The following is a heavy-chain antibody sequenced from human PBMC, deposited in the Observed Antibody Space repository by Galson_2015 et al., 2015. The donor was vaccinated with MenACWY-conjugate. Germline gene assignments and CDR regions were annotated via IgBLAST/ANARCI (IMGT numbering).Heavy chain of an antibody. CDR1: GFSIGTGYY. CDR2: IYHSGST. Sequence: ETLSLTCNVSGFSIGTGYYWGWIRQPPGKGLEWIGNIYHSGSTYYNPSLKNRLHMSLDRTKNQFPLELSSVTAADTAVYYCAMEGGGSLITLAFEFWGQGAVVTVSS. D-gene: IGHD3-16*01. J-gene: IGHJ3*01. V-gene: IGHV4-38-2*02. CDR3: AMEGGGSLITLAFEF.